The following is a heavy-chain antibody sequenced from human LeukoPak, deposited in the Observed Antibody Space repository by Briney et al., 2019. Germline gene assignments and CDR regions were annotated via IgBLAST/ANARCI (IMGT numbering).Heavy chain of an antibody. V-gene: IGHV3-23*01. CDR1: GFAFTTLT. J-gene: IGHJ4*02. CDR2: VNSGGDT. Sequence: SGGSLRLSCAASGFAFTTLTMGWVRQAPGMGLEWVSTVNSGGDTFYADSVKGRFTISRDTSKNTLFLQLNSLRAEDTAVYFCAKGSPLAREIDYWGQGTLVTVSS. CDR3: AKGSPLAREIDY.